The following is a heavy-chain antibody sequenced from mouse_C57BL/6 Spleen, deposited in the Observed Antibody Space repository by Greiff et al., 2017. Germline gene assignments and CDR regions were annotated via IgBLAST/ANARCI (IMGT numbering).Heavy chain of an antibody. D-gene: IGHD2-3*01. V-gene: IGHV2-2*01. CDR1: GFSLSSYG. J-gene: IGHJ4*01. CDR3: ARDYDGYDDDAMDY. Sequence: QVQLKQSGPGLVQPSQSLSITCTVSGFSLSSYGVHWVRQSPGKGLEWLGVIWRGGSTDYTAAFISRLSISKDNSKSQVFFKMNSLQADDTAIYYCARDYDGYDDDAMDYWGQGTSVTVSS. CDR2: IWRGGST.